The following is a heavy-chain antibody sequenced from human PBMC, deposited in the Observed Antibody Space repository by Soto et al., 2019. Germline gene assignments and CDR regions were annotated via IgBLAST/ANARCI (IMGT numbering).Heavy chain of an antibody. V-gene: IGHV1-58*01. CDR2: IVVGSGNT. CDR1: GFTFTSSA. J-gene: IGHJ6*02. D-gene: IGHD6-13*01. CDR3: AADLRSSSWFYYYYGMDV. Sequence: HMQLVQSGPEVKKPGTSVKVSCKASGFTFTSSAVQWVRQARGQRLEWIGWIVVGSGNTNYAQKFQERVTITRDMSTSTAYMELSSLRSEDTAVYYCAADLRSSSWFYYYYGMDVWGQGTTVTVSS.